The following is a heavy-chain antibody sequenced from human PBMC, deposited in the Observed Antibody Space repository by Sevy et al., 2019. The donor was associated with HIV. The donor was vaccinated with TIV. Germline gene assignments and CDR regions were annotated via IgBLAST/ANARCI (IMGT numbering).Heavy chain of an antibody. V-gene: IGHV3-74*01. CDR1: GFTFSSYW. D-gene: IGHD2-15*01. CDR3: ARVGGEYCSGGSCYPYYFDY. J-gene: IGHJ4*02. CDR2: INSDGSST. Sequence: GESLKISCAASGFTFSSYWMHWVRQAPGKGLVWVSRINSDGSSTSYADSVKGRFTISRDNAKNTLYLQMNSLRAEDTAVYYCARVGGEYCSGGSCYPYYFDYWGQGTLVTVSS.